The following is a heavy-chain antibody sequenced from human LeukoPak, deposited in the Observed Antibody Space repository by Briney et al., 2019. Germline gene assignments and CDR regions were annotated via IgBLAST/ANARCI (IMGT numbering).Heavy chain of an antibody. CDR2: ISSGSGTI. V-gene: IGHV3-48*01. CDR3: ARRYDSKNYFDY. Sequence: GGSLRLSCAVSGFTFSSYAMSWVRQAPGKGLEWVSYISSGSGTIYYADSVKGRFTISRDNAKNSLYLQMNSLRAEDTAVYYCARRYDSKNYFDYWGQGTLVTVSS. CDR1: GFTFSSYA. D-gene: IGHD3-22*01. J-gene: IGHJ4*02.